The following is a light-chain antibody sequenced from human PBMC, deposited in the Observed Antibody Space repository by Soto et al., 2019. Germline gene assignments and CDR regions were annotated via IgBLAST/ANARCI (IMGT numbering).Light chain of an antibody. CDR3: SSDAVSNSSGV. J-gene: IGLJ1*01. Sequence: QSALTQPPSASGSPGQSVTISCTGASSDDGGYNYVSWYQQHPGKAPKLMLYEVSKRPSGVPDRFSGSKSGNTASLAVSGLQAEYEADYYCSSDAVSNSSGVFGTGTKLTVL. CDR1: SSDDGGYNY. CDR2: EVS. V-gene: IGLV2-8*01.